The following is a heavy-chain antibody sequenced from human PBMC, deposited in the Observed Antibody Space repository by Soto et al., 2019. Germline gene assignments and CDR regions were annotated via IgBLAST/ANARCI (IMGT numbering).Heavy chain of an antibody. J-gene: IGHJ4*02. CDR3: AHHPYYGLGSYSFDY. D-gene: IGHD3-10*01. V-gene: IGHV2-5*02. CDR1: GFSLTTSGVG. CDR2: IYWDDDK. Sequence: QITLKESGPTLVRPTQTLTLTCTFSGFSLTTSGVGVGWIRQPPGKALEWLAVIYWDDDKRYSSSLKSRLTIXXDXSXTQVVLTMTNMDPGDTATYYCAHHPYYGLGSYSFDYWGQGTLVTVSS.